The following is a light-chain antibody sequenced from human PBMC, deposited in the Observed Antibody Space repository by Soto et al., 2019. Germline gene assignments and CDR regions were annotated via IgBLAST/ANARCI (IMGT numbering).Light chain of an antibody. J-gene: IGLJ1*01. Sequence: SVLTQPSSLSGSPGQSVSISCTGPRTDIGDSNFISWYQQSPGKAPRLLIYEVNNRPSGVSRRFSGSKAGNTASLTISGLLEDDEADYFCASFRSGTILVFGSGTK. CDR3: ASFRSGTILV. CDR2: EVN. CDR1: RTDIGDSNF. V-gene: IGLV2-14*01.